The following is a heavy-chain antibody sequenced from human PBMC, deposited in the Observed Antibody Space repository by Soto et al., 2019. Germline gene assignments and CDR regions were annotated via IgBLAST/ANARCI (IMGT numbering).Heavy chain of an antibody. CDR3: ARVLRTTEPLLWFGGKSWDV. CDR1: GYTFTSYG. J-gene: IGHJ6*04. Sequence: GASVKVSCKASGYTFTSYGISWVRQAPGQGLEWMGWISAYNGNTNYAQKLQGRVTMTTDTSTSTAYMELRSLRSDDTAVYYCARVLRTTEPLLWFGGKSWDVWGKGTTVTVSS. CDR2: ISAYNGNT. D-gene: IGHD3-10*01. V-gene: IGHV1-18*01.